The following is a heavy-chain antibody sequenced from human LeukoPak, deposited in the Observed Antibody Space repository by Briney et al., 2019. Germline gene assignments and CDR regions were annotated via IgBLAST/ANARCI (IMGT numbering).Heavy chain of an antibody. V-gene: IGHV1-18*01. J-gene: IGHJ4*02. CDR2: ISLATGAP. CDR1: GYTFTNYG. Sequence: ASVKVSCKASGYTFTNYGISWVRQARGQGLEWVAWISLATGAPSYAQKFQGRVTLTTDTSTSTAYMELRSLKSDDTAVYYCARDIGLVRGIIMAHWGQGTQVTVSS. CDR3: ARDIGLVRGIIMAH. D-gene: IGHD3-10*01.